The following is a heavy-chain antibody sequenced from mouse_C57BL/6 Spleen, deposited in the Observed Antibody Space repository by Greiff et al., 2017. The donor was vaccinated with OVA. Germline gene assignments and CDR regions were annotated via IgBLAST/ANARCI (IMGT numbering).Heavy chain of an antibody. D-gene: IGHD1-1*01. CDR1: GFTFSDYG. V-gene: IGHV5-17*01. CDR2: ISSGSSTI. CDR3: ARGGYGSSYAWYFDV. Sequence: EVMLVESGGGLVKPGGSLKLSCAASGFTFSDYGMHWVRQAPEKGLEWVAYISSGSSTIYYADTVKGRFTISRDNAKNTLFLQMTSLRSEDTAMYYCARGGYGSSYAWYFDVWGTGTTVTVSS. J-gene: IGHJ1*03.